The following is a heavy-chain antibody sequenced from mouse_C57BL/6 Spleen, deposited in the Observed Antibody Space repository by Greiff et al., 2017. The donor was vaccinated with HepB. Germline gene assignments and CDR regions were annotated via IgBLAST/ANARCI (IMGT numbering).Heavy chain of an antibody. CDR1: GYTFTSYW. V-gene: IGHV1-59*01. J-gene: IGHJ4*01. CDR2: IDPSDSYT. Sequence: VQLQQPGAELVRPGTSVKLSCKASGYTFTSYWMHWVKQRPGQGLEWIGVIDPSDSYTNYNQKFKGKAKLTVDTSSSTAYMPLSSLTSEDSAVYYWARGAAQAPHAMDYWGQGTSVTVSS. D-gene: IGHD3-2*02. CDR3: ARGAAQAPHAMDY.